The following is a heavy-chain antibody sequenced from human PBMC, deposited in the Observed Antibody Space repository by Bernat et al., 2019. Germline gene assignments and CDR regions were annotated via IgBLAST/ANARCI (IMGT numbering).Heavy chain of an antibody. Sequence: EVQLLESGGGLVQPGGSLRLSCAASGFTFSSYAMIWVRQAPGKGLEWVSAISGSGGSTYYADSVKGRFTISRDNSKNTLYLQMNSLRAEDTAVYYWARLAVVEMATTPLDYWGQGALVTVSS. CDR3: ARLAVVEMATTPLDY. J-gene: IGHJ4*02. D-gene: IGHD5-12*01. CDR2: ISGSGGST. CDR1: GFTFSSYA. V-gene: IGHV3-23*01.